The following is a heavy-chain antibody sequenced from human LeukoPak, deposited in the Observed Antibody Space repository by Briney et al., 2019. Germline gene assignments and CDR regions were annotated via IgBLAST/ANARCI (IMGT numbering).Heavy chain of an antibody. CDR1: GGSFSGYY. D-gene: IGHD5-18*01. CDR2: INHSGST. V-gene: IGHV4-34*01. CDR3: ARGLRIQLWLRFDP. J-gene: IGHJ5*02. Sequence: SETLSLTCAVYGGSFSGYYWSWIRQPPGKGLEWVGEINHSGSTKYNPSLKSRVTISVDTSKNQFSLKLCSVTAADTAVYYCARGLRIQLWLRFDPWGQGTLVTVSS.